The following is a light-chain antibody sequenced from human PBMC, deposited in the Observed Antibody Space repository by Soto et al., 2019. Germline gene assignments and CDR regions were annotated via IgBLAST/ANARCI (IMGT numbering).Light chain of an antibody. CDR2: EVS. Sequence: QSVLTQPVSVSVSPGQSITISCTGTSSDVGGYNYVSWYQQHPGKAPKLMIYEVSNRPSGVSNRFSGSKSGNTASLTISGLQAEDEADYYCSSYTSSSTYVFGTGTKVTVL. CDR3: SSYTSSSTYV. CDR1: SSDVGGYNY. V-gene: IGLV2-14*01. J-gene: IGLJ1*01.